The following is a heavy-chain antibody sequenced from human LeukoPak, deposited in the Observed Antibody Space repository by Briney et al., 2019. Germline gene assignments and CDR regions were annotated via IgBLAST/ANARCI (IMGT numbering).Heavy chain of an antibody. CDR1: GGSISSGGYS. CDR2: IVKSGST. V-gene: IGHV4-30-2*01. D-gene: IGHD3-10*01. CDR3: ARDRNRGVTSWYFDL. J-gene: IGHJ2*01. Sequence: SETLSLTCAVSGGSISSGGYSWSWIRQPPGKGLESIGYIVKSGSTYYNPSLKGRVTISVDRSKNLFSLKLSSVTAADTAVYYCARDRNRGVTSWYFDLWGRGTLVTVSS.